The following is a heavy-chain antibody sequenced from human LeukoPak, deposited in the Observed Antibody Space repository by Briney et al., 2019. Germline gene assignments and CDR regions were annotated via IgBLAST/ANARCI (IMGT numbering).Heavy chain of an antibody. CDR2: IYYSGST. CDR3: ARSNLSLYGSRFDP. J-gene: IGHJ5*02. D-gene: IGHD2-8*01. CDR1: GGSISSYY. Sequence: SETLSLTCTVSGGSISSYYWSWIRQPPGKGLEWIGYIYYSGSTNYNPSLKSRVTISVDTSKNQFSLKLSSVTAADTAVYYCARSNLSLYGSRFDPWGQGTLVTVPS. V-gene: IGHV4-59*01.